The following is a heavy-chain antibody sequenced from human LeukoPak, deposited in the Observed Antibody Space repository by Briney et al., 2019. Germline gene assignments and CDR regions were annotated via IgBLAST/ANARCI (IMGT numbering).Heavy chain of an antibody. CDR1: GFTFRNYR. D-gene: IGHD5-24*01. J-gene: IGHJ4*02. V-gene: IGHV3-48*01. Sequence: PGGSLRLSCAASGFTFRNYRMNWVRQAPGKGLEWVSYISSSGSTIYYGDSVKGRFTISRDNSKNTLFLQMNSLRTEDTAVYYCTRDSARRDGNNFDYWGQGTLVTVSS. CDR3: TRDSARRDGNNFDY. CDR2: ISSSGSTI.